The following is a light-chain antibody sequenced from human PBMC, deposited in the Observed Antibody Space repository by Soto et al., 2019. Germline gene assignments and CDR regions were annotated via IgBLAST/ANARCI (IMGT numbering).Light chain of an antibody. CDR2: AAS. J-gene: IGKJ4*01. Sequence: IQLTQSPSSLSASVGDRVTIPCRSSQGIGSYLAWYQQKPGEAPKLLIFAASTLQSGVPSRFSGSGSGTDFTLTISSLQAEDFATYCCQQLSTYPSTFGGGTKVDI. CDR3: QQLSTYPST. V-gene: IGKV1-9*01. CDR1: QGIGSY.